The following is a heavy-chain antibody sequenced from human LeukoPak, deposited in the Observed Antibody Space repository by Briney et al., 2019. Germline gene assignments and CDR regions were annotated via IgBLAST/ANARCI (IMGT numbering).Heavy chain of an antibody. CDR1: GFTVSSNY. D-gene: IGHD3-10*01. J-gene: IGHJ4*02. CDR2: IYSGGST. CDR3: ASPYYYGSGSYFGY. V-gene: IGHV3-66*01. Sequence: GGSLRLSCAASGFTVSSNYMSWVRQAPGKGLEWVSVIYSGGSTYYADSVKGRFTISRDNSKNTLYLQMNSLRAEDTAVYYCASPYYYGSGSYFGYWGQGTLVTVSS.